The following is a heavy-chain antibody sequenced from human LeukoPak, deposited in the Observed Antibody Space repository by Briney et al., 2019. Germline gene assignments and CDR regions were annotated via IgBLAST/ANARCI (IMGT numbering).Heavy chain of an antibody. CDR2: ISDTT. V-gene: IGHV3-23*01. CDR3: ARYCITSSCSSSAYYGMDV. D-gene: IGHD1-14*01. J-gene: IGHJ6*02. CDR1: GFTFSSYA. Sequence: GGTLRLSCAASGFTFSSYAMTWVRQAPGKGLEWVSAISDTTYYADSVKVRFTISRDNSKNTLFLQMNRLRAGDTAEYYCARYCITSSCSSSAYYGMDVWGQGTTVTVSS.